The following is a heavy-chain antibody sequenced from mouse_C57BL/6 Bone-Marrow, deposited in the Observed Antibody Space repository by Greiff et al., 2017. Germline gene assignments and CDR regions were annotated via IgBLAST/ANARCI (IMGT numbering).Heavy chain of an antibody. CDR2: IYPGSGST. J-gene: IGHJ1*03. V-gene: IGHV1-55*01. CDR1: GYTFTSYW. D-gene: IGHD1-1*01. CDR3: ARKGYYGSSDGYFDV. Sequence: QVQLQQPGAELVKPGASVQMSCKASGYTFTSYWITWVKQRPGQGLEWIGDIYPGSGSTNYNEKFKSKATLTVDTSSSTAYMQLSSLTSEDSAVYYCARKGYYGSSDGYFDVWGTGTTVTVSS.